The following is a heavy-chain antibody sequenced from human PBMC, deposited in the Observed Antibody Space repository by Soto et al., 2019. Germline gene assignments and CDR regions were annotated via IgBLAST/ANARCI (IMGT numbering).Heavy chain of an antibody. D-gene: IGHD2-8*01. Sequence: PVGSLRLSCAASGFTFRNYAMHWVRQAPGKGLEWVAVISDSGGSTYYADSVKGRFTISRDNSKNTLYLQMNSLRAEDTAVYYCAKDFEDIVLMVYACWGQGTLVTVSP. V-gene: IGHV3-23*01. CDR3: AKDFEDIVLMVYAC. J-gene: IGHJ4*02. CDR1: GFTFRNYA. CDR2: ISDSGGST.